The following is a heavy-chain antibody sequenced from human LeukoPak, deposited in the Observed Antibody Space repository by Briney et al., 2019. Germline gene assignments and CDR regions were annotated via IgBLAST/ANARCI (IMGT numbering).Heavy chain of an antibody. CDR1: GDSITSSSYY. Sequence: KPSETLSLTCTVSGDSITSSSYYWGWIRQPPGKGLEWIGTMYYTGTIYYNPSLKSRVTISVDTSKNQFSLKLSSVTAADTAVYYCARDGDNLSTPGGFDYWGQRTLVTVSS. V-gene: IGHV4-39*07. J-gene: IGHJ4*02. CDR3: ARDGDNLSTPGGFDY. D-gene: IGHD1-1*01. CDR2: MYYTGTI.